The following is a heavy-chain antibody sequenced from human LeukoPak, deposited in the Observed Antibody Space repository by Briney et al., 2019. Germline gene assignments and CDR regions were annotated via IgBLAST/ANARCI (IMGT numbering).Heavy chain of an antibody. CDR3: ARDRIVGVPAAHLYYYYGMDV. Sequence: GGSLRLSCAASGFTFSSYGMHWLRQAPGKGLEWVAVIWYDGSNKYYADSVKGRFTISRDNSKNTLYLQMNSLRAEDTAVYYCARDRIVGVPAAHLYYYYGMDVWGQGTTVTVSS. J-gene: IGHJ6*02. V-gene: IGHV3-33*01. CDR2: IWYDGSNK. D-gene: IGHD2-2*01. CDR1: GFTFSSYG.